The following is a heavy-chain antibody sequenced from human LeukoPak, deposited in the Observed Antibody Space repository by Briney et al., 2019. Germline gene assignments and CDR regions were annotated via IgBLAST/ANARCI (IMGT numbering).Heavy chain of an antibody. CDR1: GYTFTGYY. CDR3: ARDSQLQLPNNWFDP. V-gene: IGHV1-2*02. CDR2: INPNSGGT. D-gene: IGHD1-1*01. Sequence: ASVKVSCTASGYTFTGYYMHWVRQAPGQGLEWMGWINPNSGGTNYAQKFQGRVTMTRDTSISTAYMELSRLRSDDTAVYYCARDSQLQLPNNWFDPWGQGTLVTVSS. J-gene: IGHJ5*02.